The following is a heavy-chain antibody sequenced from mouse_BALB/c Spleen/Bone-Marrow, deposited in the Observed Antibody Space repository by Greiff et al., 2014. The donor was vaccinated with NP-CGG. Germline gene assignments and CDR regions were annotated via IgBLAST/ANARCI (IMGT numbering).Heavy chain of an antibody. Sequence: LMESGAELVRPGSSVKISCKASGYAFSSYWMNWVKQRPGQGLEWIGQIYPGDGDTNYNGKFKGKATLTADKFSSTAYMQLSSLTSEDSAVYFCARVRNWADYWGQGTTLTVSS. J-gene: IGHJ2*01. CDR2: IYPGDGDT. V-gene: IGHV1-80*01. CDR3: ARVRNWADY. D-gene: IGHD4-1*01. CDR1: GYAFSSYW.